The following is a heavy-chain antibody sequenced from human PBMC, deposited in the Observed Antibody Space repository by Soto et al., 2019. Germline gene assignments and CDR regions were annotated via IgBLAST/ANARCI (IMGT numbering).Heavy chain of an antibody. Sequence: QVQLVQSGAEVKKPGASVKVSCKASGYTFTSYGISWVRQAPGQGLEWMGWISAYNGNTNYAQKLQGRVTMTTDTSTSTAYMELRSLRSEDTAVYYCARISRYDFWSGYEGYYFDYWGQGTLVTVSS. D-gene: IGHD3-3*01. CDR2: ISAYNGNT. J-gene: IGHJ4*02. V-gene: IGHV1-18*01. CDR1: GYTFTSYG. CDR3: ARISRYDFWSGYEGYYFDY.